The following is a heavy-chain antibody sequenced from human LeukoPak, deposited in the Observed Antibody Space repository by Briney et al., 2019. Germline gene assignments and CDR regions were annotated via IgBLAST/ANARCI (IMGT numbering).Heavy chain of an antibody. CDR2: ISVEGESA. V-gene: IGHV3-23*01. CDR3: AQGYGNGWYPH. J-gene: IGHJ4*02. D-gene: IGHD6-19*01. CDR1: GFSVSTSG. Sequence: GGSLRLTCTVSGFSVSTSGMSWVRQAQGKGLQTISAISVEGESAYYADSVKGRFTISRDNSKNTLYLQMNSLRVEDTAVYFCAQGYGNGWYPHWGQGSLVSVSS.